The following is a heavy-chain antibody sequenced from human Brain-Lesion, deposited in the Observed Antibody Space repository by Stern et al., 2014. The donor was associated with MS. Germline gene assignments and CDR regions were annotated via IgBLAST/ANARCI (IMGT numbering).Heavy chain of an antibody. D-gene: IGHD1-14*01. CDR3: ARDITGSSAYFAY. Sequence: EVQLVESGGDLAQPGRSLRLSCAAFGFTFDDYAMHWVRQAPGKGLEWVAGISWNSVTIGYADSVKGRFTTARDNAYSSLYLQMNSLRPEDTALYYCARDITGSSAYFAYWGQGTLVTVSS. V-gene: IGHV3-9*01. J-gene: IGHJ4*02. CDR2: ISWNSVTI. CDR1: GFTFDDYA.